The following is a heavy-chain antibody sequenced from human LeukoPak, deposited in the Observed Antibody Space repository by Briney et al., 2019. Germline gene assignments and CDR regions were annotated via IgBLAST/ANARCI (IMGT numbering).Heavy chain of an antibody. CDR1: GGSFSGYY. D-gene: IGHD6-13*01. Sequence: PSETLSLTCAVYGGSFSGYYWSWVRQAPGKGLEWVSAISGSGGSTYYADSVKGRFTISRDNAKNSLYLQMNSLRAEDTAVYYCARAAIPYSSSWLFDYWGQGTLVTVSS. CDR3: ARAAIPYSSSWLFDY. V-gene: IGHV3-23*01. J-gene: IGHJ4*02. CDR2: ISGSGGST.